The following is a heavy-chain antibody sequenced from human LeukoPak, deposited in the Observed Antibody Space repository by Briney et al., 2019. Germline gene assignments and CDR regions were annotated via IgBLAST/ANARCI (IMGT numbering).Heavy chain of an antibody. J-gene: IGHJ4*02. CDR3: ARGSWDIVVVPAAHVFDY. D-gene: IGHD2-2*01. CDR2: ISSSSSYI. V-gene: IGHV3-21*01. CDR1: GFTFSSYS. Sequence: GGSLRLSCAASGFTFSSYSMNWVRQAPGKGLEWVSSISSSSSYIYYADSVKGRFTISRDNAKNSLYLQMNSLRAEDTAAYYCARGSWDIVVVPAAHVFDYWGQGTLVTVSS.